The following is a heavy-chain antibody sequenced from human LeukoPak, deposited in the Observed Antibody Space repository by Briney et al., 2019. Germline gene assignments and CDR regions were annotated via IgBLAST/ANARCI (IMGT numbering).Heavy chain of an antibody. CDR2: VNLQGST. V-gene: IGHV4-4*02. CDR1: GGSITNTNY. J-gene: IGHJ4*02. Sequence: SGTLSLTCGVSGGSITNTNYWTWVRQPPGKGLEWIGEVNLQGSTNYNPSLMGRVAISVDKSENHISLQLTSVTAADTAVYYCAREGGPYRPLDYSDQGTLVTVSS. CDR3: AREGGPYRPLDY.